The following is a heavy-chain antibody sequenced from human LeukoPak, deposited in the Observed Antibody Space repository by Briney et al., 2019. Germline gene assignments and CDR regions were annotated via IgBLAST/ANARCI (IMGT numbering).Heavy chain of an antibody. CDR3: ARTYYYDSSGYSDAFDI. Sequence: SETLSLTCAVSGGSISSGGYSWSWIRQPPGKGLEWIGYIYYSGSTYYNPSLKSRVTISVDTSKNQFSLKLSSVTAADTAVYYCARTYYYDSSGYSDAFDIWGQGTMVTVSS. J-gene: IGHJ3*02. D-gene: IGHD3-22*01. CDR2: IYYSGST. CDR1: GGSISSGGYS. V-gene: IGHV4-30-2*05.